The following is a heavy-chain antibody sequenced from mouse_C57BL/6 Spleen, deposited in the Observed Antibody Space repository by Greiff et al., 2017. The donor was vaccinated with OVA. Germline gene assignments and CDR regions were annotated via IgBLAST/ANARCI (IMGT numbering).Heavy chain of an antibody. Sequence: EVMLVESGGGLVKPGGSLKLSCAASGFTFSSYAMSWVRQTPEKRLEWVASISDGGSYTYYPDNVKGRFTISRDNAKNNLYLQMSHLKSEDTAMSYCARDRDYAIDYWGQGTTLTVSS. D-gene: IGHD2-4*01. CDR3: ARDRDYAIDY. V-gene: IGHV5-4*01. CDR1: GFTFSSYA. CDR2: ISDGGSYT. J-gene: IGHJ2*01.